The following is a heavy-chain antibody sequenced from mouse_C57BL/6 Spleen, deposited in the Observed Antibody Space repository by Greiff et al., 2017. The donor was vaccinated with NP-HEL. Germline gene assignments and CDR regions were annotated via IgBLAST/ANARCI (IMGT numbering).Heavy chain of an antibody. Sequence: EVQLQQSGTVLARPGASVKMSCKTSGYTFTSYWMHWVKQRPGQGLEWIGAIYPGNSDTSYNQKFKGKAKLTAVTSASTAYMELSSLTNEDSAVYYGTRGEGKVYAMDYWGQGTSVTVSS. J-gene: IGHJ4*01. V-gene: IGHV1-5*01. CDR2: IYPGNSDT. CDR3: TRGEGKVYAMDY. CDR1: GYTFTSYW.